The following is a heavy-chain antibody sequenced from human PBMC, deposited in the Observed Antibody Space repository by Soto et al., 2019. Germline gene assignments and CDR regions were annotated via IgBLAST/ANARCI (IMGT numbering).Heavy chain of an antibody. CDR2: INERGDAT. D-gene: IGHD6-13*01. CDR1: GFSFSSFA. J-gene: IGHJ4*02. CDR3: AKESAATGSPFFDY. Sequence: EVQLLESGGGLVQPGGSLRLPCAASGFSFSSFAMSWVRQTPGKGLEWVSGINERGDATYYADSVRGRFTISRDNSKKTLFLQMDSLRAEDTAVYYCAKESAATGSPFFDYWGQGTLVTVSS. V-gene: IGHV3-23*01.